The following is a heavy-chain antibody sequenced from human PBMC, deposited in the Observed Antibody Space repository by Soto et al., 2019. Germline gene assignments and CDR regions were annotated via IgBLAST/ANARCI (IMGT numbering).Heavy chain of an antibody. CDR2: IYYSGST. CDR3: ARVCGGDCHYGMDV. CDR1: GGSISNYY. D-gene: IGHD2-21*02. Sequence: SETLSLTCIVSGGSISNYYWSWIRQPPGKGLEWIGYIYYSGSTYYNPSLKSRVTISVDTSKNQFSLKLSSVTAADTAVYYCARVCGGDCHYGMDVWGQGTTVTVSS. J-gene: IGHJ6*02. V-gene: IGHV4-59*12.